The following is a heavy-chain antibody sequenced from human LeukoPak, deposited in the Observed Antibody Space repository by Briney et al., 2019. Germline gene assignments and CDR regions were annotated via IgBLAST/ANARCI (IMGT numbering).Heavy chain of an antibody. Sequence: GASVKVSCKASGYTFTSYGITWVRQAPGQGLEWMGWISVYNGNTNYAQKVQGRVTMATDTSTSTAYMELRSLRSDDTAVYYCARDRYTWNHGLGDYWGQGTLVTVSS. J-gene: IGHJ4*02. D-gene: IGHD1-1*01. CDR1: GYTFTSYG. V-gene: IGHV1-18*01. CDR2: ISVYNGNT. CDR3: ARDRYTWNHGLGDY.